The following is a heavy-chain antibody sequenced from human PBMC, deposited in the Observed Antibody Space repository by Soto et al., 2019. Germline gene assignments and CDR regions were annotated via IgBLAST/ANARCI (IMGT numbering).Heavy chain of an antibody. CDR3: AREENCSGGTCYSEYFHR. CDR1: GYLFTAYS. Sequence: ASVKVSCKASGYLFTAYSMHWVRLAPGQGLEWMGVVNPSGGSTKYAQNFQGRVTMTRDTSTATIYMELSSLRSDDTAIYYCAREENCSGGTCYSEYFHRWGQGTLVTVSS. CDR2: VNPSGGST. J-gene: IGHJ1*01. D-gene: IGHD2-15*01. V-gene: IGHV1-46*01.